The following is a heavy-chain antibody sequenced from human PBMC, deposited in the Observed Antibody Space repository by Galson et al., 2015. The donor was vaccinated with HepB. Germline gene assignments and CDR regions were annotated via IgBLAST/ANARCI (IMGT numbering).Heavy chain of an antibody. J-gene: IGHJ4*02. CDR2: ISSSSSYI. CDR1: GFTFSSYS. D-gene: IGHD1-14*01. CDR3: ASGRVGTGSDY. V-gene: IGHV3-21*01. Sequence: SLRLSCAASGFTFSSYSMNWVRQAPGKGLEWVSSISSSSSYIYYADSVKGRFTISRDNAKNSLYLQMNSLRAEDTAVYYCASGRVGTGSDYWGQGTLVTVSS.